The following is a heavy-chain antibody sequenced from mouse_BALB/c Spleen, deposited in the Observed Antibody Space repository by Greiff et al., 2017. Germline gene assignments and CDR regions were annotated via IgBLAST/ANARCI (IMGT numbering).Heavy chain of an antibody. D-gene: IGHD1-1*01. V-gene: IGHV3-2*02. CDR3: ARAFITTVVAADY. J-gene: IGHJ2*01. Sequence: EVKLVESGPGLVKPSQSLSLTCTVTGYSITSDYAWNWIRQFPGNKLEWMGYISYSGSTSYNPSLKSRISITRDTSKNQFFLQLNSVTTEDTATYYCARAFITTVVAADYWGQGTTLTVSS. CDR1: GYSITSDYA. CDR2: ISYSGST.